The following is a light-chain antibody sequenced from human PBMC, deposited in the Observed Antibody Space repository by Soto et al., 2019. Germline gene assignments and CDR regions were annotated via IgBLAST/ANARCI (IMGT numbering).Light chain of an antibody. V-gene: IGLV2-23*02. Sequence: QSVLTQPASVSGSPGQSITISCTGANSDVGSYNLVSWYQQHPGKAPKLIISEVSKPPSGVSNRFSGSKSGNTASLTISGLQAEDEADYYCCSYADSFSGVFGGGTKLTVL. CDR3: CSYADSFSGV. CDR1: NSDVGSYNL. CDR2: EVS. J-gene: IGLJ3*02.